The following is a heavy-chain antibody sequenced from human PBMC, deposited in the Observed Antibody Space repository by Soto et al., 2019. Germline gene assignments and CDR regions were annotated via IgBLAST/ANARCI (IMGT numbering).Heavy chain of an antibody. V-gene: IGHV3-74*01. J-gene: IGHJ3*02. CDR1: GFTFSSYW. CDR3: ARAAELGIVKYAFDI. Sequence: GGSLRLSCAASGFTFSSYWMHWVRQAPGKGLVWVSRINSDGSSTSYADSVKGRFTISRDNAKNTLYLQRNSLRAEDTAVYYCARAAELGIVKYAFDIWGQGTMVTVSS. CDR2: INSDGSST. D-gene: IGHD7-27*01.